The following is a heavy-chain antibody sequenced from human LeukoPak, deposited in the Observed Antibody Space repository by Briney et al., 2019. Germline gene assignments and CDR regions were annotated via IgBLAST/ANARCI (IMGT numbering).Heavy chain of an antibody. J-gene: IGHJ4*02. Sequence: GASVKVSFKASVYTFTGYYMHWVRQAPGQGLEWMGWINPNSGGTNYAQKFQGRVTMTRDTSISTAYMELSRLRSDDTAVYYCARVRSSGWYSYWGQGTLVTVSS. D-gene: IGHD6-19*01. V-gene: IGHV1-2*02. CDR3: ARVRSSGWYSY. CDR1: VYTFTGYY. CDR2: INPNSGGT.